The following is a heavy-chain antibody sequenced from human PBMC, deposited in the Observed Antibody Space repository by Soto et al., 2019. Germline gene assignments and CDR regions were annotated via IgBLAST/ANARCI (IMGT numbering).Heavy chain of an antibody. CDR2: IYYSGST. CDR1: GGSISSHY. J-gene: IGHJ4*02. CDR3: ACCDGYNHKFYF. D-gene: IGHD6-25*01. V-gene: IGHV4-59*11. Sequence: SETLSLTCTVSGGSISSHYWSWIRQPPGKGLEWIGYIYYSGSTNYNPSLKSRVTISVDTSKNQFSLKLNSVTAADTAVYYCACCDGYNHKFYFWGQGTLVTVSS.